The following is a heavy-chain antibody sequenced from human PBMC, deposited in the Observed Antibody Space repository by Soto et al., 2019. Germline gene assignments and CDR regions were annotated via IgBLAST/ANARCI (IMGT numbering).Heavy chain of an antibody. CDR1: GGSISSSSYY. V-gene: IGHV4-39*01. Sequence: PSETLSLTCTVSGGSISSSSYYWGWIRQPPGKGLEWIGSIYYSGSTYYNPSLKSRVTISVDTSKNQFSLKLSSVTAADTAVYYCARPVFSITSCYVAGKHYYYYYYMDVWGKGTTVTVSS. D-gene: IGHD2-2*01. CDR2: IYYSGST. J-gene: IGHJ6*03. CDR3: ARPVFSITSCYVAGKHYYYYYYMDV.